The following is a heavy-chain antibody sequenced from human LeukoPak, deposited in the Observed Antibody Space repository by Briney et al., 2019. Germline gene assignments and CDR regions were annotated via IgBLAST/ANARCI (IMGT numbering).Heavy chain of an antibody. CDR3: ARGDLKTVGVYAFDI. CDR1: GDSVSSNSAA. CDR2: TYYRSKWYN. J-gene: IGHJ3*02. D-gene: IGHD1-26*01. V-gene: IGHV6-1*01. Sequence: SQTLSLTCALSGDSVSSNSAAWNWIRQSPSRGLEWLERTYYRSKWYNDYAVSVKSRITVNPDTSKNQFSLQLNSVTPEDTAVYYCARGDLKTVGVYAFDIWGQGTMVTVSS.